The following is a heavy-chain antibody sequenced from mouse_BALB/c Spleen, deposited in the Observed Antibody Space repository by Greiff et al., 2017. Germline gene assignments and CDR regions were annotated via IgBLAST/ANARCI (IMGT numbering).Heavy chain of an antibody. V-gene: IGHV5-6*01. CDR3: ARHEALLGDY. CDR2: ISSGGSYT. J-gene: IGHJ4*01. CDR1: GFTFSSYG. Sequence: EVKLVESGGDLVKPGGSLKLSCAASGFTFSSYGMSWVRQTPDKRLEWVATISSGGSYTYYPDSVKGRFTISRDNAKNTLYLQMSSLKSEDTAMYYCARHEALLGDYWGQGTSVTVSS.